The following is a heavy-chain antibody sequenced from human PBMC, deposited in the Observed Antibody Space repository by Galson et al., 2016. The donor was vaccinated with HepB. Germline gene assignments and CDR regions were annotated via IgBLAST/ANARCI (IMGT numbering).Heavy chain of an antibody. CDR2: ISGSGYNT. J-gene: IGHJ3*02. D-gene: IGHD6-19*01. V-gene: IGHV3-23*01. Sequence: SLRLSCAASGFTFITYAMSWVRQAPGEGLEWVSTISGSGYNTYYADSVKGRFTISRDNSKNTLYLQMNSLRAEDTAVYYCAKSQPGYSSGWYTLPIDAFDIWGQGTMVTVSS. CDR3: AKSQPGYSSGWYTLPIDAFDI. CDR1: GFTFITYA.